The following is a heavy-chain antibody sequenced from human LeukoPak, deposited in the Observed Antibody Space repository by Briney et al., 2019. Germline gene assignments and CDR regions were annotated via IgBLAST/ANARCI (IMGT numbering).Heavy chain of an antibody. CDR3: ARAPLLWFGESPYYFDY. D-gene: IGHD3-10*01. J-gene: IGHJ4*02. CDR2: INPSGGST. Sequence: ASVKVSCKAPGYTFTSYYMHWVRQAPGQGLEWMGIINPSGGSTSYAQKFQGRVTMTRDMSTSTVYMELSSLRSEDTAVYYCARAPLLWFGESPYYFDYWGQGTLVTVSS. V-gene: IGHV1-46*01. CDR1: GYTFTSYY.